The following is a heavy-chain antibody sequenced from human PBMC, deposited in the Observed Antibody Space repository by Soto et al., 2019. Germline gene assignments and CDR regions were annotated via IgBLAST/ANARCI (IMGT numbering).Heavy chain of an antibody. CDR2: ISASGATI. CDR1: GFTFSDYE. Sequence: EEQLVESGGGLVQPGGSLRLSCAASGFTFSDYEVNWVRQAPGKGLEWISYISASGATIHYADSVRGRLTISRDNAKNSVYLQMNSLRAEDTAIYYCAKREGRRLRVTYQFENWGQGTLVTVSS. CDR3: AKREGRRLRVTYQFEN. V-gene: IGHV3-48*03. D-gene: IGHD2-21*02. J-gene: IGHJ4*02.